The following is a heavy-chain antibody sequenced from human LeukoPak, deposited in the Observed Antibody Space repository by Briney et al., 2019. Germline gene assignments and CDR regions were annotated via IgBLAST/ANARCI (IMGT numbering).Heavy chain of an antibody. CDR1: GFTFSSYS. J-gene: IGHJ4*02. D-gene: IGHD3-9*01. Sequence: GGSLRLSCAASGFTFSSYSMNWVRQAPGKGLEWVSSISSSSSYMYYADSVKGRFTISRDNAKNSLYLQMNSLGVEDTAVYYCAKGTFDWSFPLYFDSWGQGILVTVSS. CDR3: AKGTFDWSFPLYFDS. V-gene: IGHV3-21*04. CDR2: ISSSSSYM.